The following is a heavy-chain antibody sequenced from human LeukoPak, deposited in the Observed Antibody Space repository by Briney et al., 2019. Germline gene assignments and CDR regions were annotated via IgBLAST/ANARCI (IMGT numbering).Heavy chain of an antibody. Sequence: SVKVSCKASGGTFSSYAISWVRQATGQGLEWMGGIIPIFGTANYAQKFQGRVTITADESTSTAYMELSSLRSEDTAVYYCATTGQHYYGSGSYYSYWGQGTLVTVSS. CDR3: ATTGQHYYGSGSYYSY. CDR1: GGTFSSYA. J-gene: IGHJ4*02. CDR2: IIPIFGTA. D-gene: IGHD3-10*01. V-gene: IGHV1-69*13.